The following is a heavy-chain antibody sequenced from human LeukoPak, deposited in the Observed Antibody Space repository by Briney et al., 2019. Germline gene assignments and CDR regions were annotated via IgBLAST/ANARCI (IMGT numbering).Heavy chain of an antibody. CDR1: GFTFDDYA. Sequence: GGSLRLSCAVSGFTFDDYAMHWVRQAPGKGLEWVSGISWNSGSIGYADSVKGRFTISRDNAKNSLYLQMNSLRAEDMALYYCAKSPYYDGVFYFDYWGQGTLVTVSA. J-gene: IGHJ4*02. D-gene: IGHD3-22*01. V-gene: IGHV3-9*03. CDR2: ISWNSGSI. CDR3: AKSPYYDGVFYFDY.